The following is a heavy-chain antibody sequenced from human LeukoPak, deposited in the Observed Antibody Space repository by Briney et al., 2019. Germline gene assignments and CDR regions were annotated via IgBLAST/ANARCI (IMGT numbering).Heavy chain of an antibody. Sequence: GGSLRLSCAASGFTFDDYGMSWVRQAPGKGLEWVSSISGSDDNTYYADSVKGRFTISRDDPKNTLYLQMNSLRAEDTAVYYCTGGGWSTDAFDIWGQGTMVTVSS. J-gene: IGHJ3*02. CDR1: GFTFDDYG. D-gene: IGHD6-19*01. V-gene: IGHV3-23*01. CDR2: ISGSDDNT. CDR3: TGGGWSTDAFDI.